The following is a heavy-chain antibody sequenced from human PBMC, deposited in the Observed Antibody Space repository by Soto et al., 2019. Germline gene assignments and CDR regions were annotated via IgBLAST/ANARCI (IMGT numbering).Heavy chain of an antibody. CDR1: GFTFSSYG. CDR2: IWNDGSKK. Sequence: QVQLVESGGGVVQPGNSLRLSCAAAGFTFSSYGMHWVRQAPGKGLEWVAVIWNDGSKKYYAESVKGRFTISRDNSKNMLYLQMNSLIAEYTAVYYCARDQQWLGRFYFVFWVQGPLVTVSS. V-gene: IGHV3-33*01. J-gene: IGHJ4*02. D-gene: IGHD6-19*01. CDR3: ARDQQWLGRFYFVF.